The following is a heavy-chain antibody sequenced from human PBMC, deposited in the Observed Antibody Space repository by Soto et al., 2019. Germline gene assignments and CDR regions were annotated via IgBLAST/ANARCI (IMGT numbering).Heavy chain of an antibody. Sequence: VQLVESGGGLVQPGGSLRLSCAVSGFTFSNYGMHWVRQAPGKGLEWVAVIWYDGSNKYYADSVKGRFTISRDNSKNTLYLQMNSLRAEDTAVYYCARGRTRSLWFGELGAFDIWGQGTMVTVSS. CDR1: GFTFSNYG. D-gene: IGHD3-10*01. V-gene: IGHV3-33*08. CDR2: IWYDGSNK. CDR3: ARGRTRSLWFGELGAFDI. J-gene: IGHJ3*02.